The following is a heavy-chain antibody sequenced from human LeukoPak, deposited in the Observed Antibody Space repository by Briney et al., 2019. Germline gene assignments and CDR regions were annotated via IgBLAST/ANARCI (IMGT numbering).Heavy chain of an antibody. CDR3: AKDLSYDSSGYYAY. J-gene: IGHJ4*02. CDR2: ISGSGGST. Sequence: GGSLRLSCAASGFTLSSYAMSWIRQAPGKGLEWVSAISGSGGSTYYADSVKGRFTISRDNSKNTLYLQMNSLRAEDTAVYYCAKDLSYDSSGYYAYWGQGTLVTVSS. D-gene: IGHD3-22*01. CDR1: GFTLSSYA. V-gene: IGHV3-23*01.